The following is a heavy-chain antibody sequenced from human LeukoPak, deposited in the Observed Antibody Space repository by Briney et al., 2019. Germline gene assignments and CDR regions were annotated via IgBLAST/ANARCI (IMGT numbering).Heavy chain of an antibody. CDR1: GFTFEDYG. CDR2: INWNGGST. Sequence: GGSLRLSCAASGFTFEDYGMSWVRQAPGKGLEWVSGINWNGGSTGYADSVKGRFTISRDNAKNSLYLQMNSLRAEDTALYYCARFGAGYSYGGFWFDPWGQGTLVTVSS. CDR3: ARFGAGYSYGGFWFDP. D-gene: IGHD5-18*01. J-gene: IGHJ5*02. V-gene: IGHV3-20*04.